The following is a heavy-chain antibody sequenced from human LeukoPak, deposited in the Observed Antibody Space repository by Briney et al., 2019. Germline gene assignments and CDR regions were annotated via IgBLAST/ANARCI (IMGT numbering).Heavy chain of an antibody. Sequence: PGGSLRLSCAASGFSFSSYEMNWVRQAPGKGLEWVSSITTSSIYKYYGDSVKGRFTISRDNAKKSLYLQMNSLRAEDTAVYYCAKTTVTPPYYMDVWGKGTTVTVSS. V-gene: IGHV3-21*01. CDR1: GFSFSSYE. CDR3: AKTTVTPPYYMDV. J-gene: IGHJ6*03. CDR2: ITTSSIYK. D-gene: IGHD4-11*01.